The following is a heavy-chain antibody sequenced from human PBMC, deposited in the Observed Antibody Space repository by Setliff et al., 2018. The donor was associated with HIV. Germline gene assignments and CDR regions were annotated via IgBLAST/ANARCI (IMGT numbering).Heavy chain of an antibody. CDR2: IKDDGRDK. V-gene: IGHV3-7*05. D-gene: IGHD3-10*01. J-gene: IGHJ4*02. Sequence: GGSLRLSCVASGFTFRSYWMSWVRQAPGKRPEWVANIKDDGRDKFYLDSVKGRFTISRDNAKNSLYLQMNSLRAEDAAVYYCARAEVAMVRGHDYWGQGTLVTVS. CDR3: ARAEVAMVRGHDY. CDR1: GFTFRSYW.